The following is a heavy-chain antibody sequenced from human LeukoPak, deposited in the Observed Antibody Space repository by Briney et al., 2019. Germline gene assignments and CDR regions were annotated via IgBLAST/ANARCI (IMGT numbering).Heavy chain of an antibody. D-gene: IGHD3-22*01. CDR1: GGSISGYY. Sequence: SETLSLTCTVSGGSISGYYWSWIRQPPGKGLGWVGNIYYGGSTNYNPSLKSRVTISVDTSKNQFSLKMRSVTAADTAVYYCARDALPYYDSSGYYKTHDAFDIWGQGTTVTVSS. CDR3: ARDALPYYDSSGYYKTHDAFDI. V-gene: IGHV4-59*01. CDR2: IYYGGST. J-gene: IGHJ3*02.